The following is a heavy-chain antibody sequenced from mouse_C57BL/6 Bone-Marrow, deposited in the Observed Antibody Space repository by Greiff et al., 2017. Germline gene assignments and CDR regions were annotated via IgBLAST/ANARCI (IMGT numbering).Heavy chain of an antibody. J-gene: IGHJ2*01. CDR2: LSNLAYSI. CDR3: ARLRRGNFDY. Sequence: EVKLVESGGGLVQPGGSLTLSCAASGFTFSDYGMAWVRQAPRKGPEWVASLSNLAYSIYYADTVTGRFTIPRANAKNTLYLEMSRVRSEYTAMYYCARLRRGNFDYWGKGTTLTVSS. CDR1: GFTFSDYG. V-gene: IGHV5-15*04.